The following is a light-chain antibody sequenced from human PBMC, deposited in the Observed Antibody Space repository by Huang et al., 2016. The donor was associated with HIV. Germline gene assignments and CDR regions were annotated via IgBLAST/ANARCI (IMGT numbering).Light chain of an antibody. CDR1: QSVSST. CDR3: QHYYSWPLT. J-gene: IGKJ4*01. Sequence: EIVMTQSPATLSVSPGETATLSCGASQSVSSTLAWYQPKPGQAPRLLIYGASTRDTGVPARFSGSGSGTEFTLTISSLQSEDFAVYYCQHYYSWPLTFGGGTKVEIK. CDR2: GAS. V-gene: IGKV3-15*01.